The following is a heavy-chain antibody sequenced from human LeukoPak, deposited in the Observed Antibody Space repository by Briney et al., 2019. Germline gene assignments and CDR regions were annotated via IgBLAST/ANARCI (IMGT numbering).Heavy chain of an antibody. J-gene: IGHJ4*02. CDR2: IYYSGNT. D-gene: IGHD3-3*02. CDR1: GGSISSYY. V-gene: IGHV4-59*01. CDR3: ARDAHLVGYFDY. Sequence: SETLSLTCTVSGGSISSYYWSWIRQPPGKGLEWIGYIYYSGNTNYNPSLKSRVTISIDTSRNQFSLKLSSVTAADTAVSYCARDAHLVGYFDYWGQGSLVTVSS.